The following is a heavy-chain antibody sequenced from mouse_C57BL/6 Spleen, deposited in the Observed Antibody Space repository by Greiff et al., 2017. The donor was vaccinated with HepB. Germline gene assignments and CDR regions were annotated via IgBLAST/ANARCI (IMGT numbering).Heavy chain of an antibody. V-gene: IGHV1-69*01. J-gene: IGHJ4*01. CDR2: IDPSDSYT. D-gene: IGHD4-1*01. CDR1: GYTFTSYW. Sequence: QVQLQQPGAELVMPGASVKLSCKASGYTFTSYWMHWVKQRPGQGLEWIGEIDPSDSYTNYNQKFKGKSTLTVDKSSSTAYMQLSSLTSEDSAVYYCATVTGKDAMDYWGQGTSVTVSS. CDR3: ATVTGKDAMDY.